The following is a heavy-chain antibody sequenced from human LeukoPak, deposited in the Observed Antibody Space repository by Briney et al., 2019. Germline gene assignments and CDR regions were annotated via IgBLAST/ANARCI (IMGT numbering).Heavy chain of an antibody. V-gene: IGHV3-23*01. CDR3: AKGSYYDSSGSFYFDY. J-gene: IGHJ4*02. D-gene: IGHD3-22*01. CDR2: ISGNGDNT. CDR1: GFTFPNYA. Sequence: GGSLRLSCAASGFTFPNYAMSWVRQTPGKGLEWVSGISGNGDNTYYADSVKGRFTISRDNSKNTLYVQVNSLGTEDTAAYYCAKGSYYDSSGSFYFDYWGQGTLVTVSS.